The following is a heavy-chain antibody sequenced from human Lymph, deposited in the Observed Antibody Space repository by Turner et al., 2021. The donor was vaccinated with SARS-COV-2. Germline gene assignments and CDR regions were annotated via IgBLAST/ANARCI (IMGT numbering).Heavy chain of an antibody. Sequence: QVQLVESVGGVVQPGRSLRLSCAASGFTFSSYAMHWVRQAPGKGLEWVTVISYDGSNKYYADSVKGRFTISIDNSKNTLYLQMNSLRAEDTAVYYGAKVRSSFGVVIGGMDVWGQGTTVTVSS. CDR3: AKVRSSFGVVIGGMDV. CDR1: GFTFSSYA. J-gene: IGHJ6*02. V-gene: IGHV3-30*18. D-gene: IGHD3-3*01. CDR2: ISYDGSNK.